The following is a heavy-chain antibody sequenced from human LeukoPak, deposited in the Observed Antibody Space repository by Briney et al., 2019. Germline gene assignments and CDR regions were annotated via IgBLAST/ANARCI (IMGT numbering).Heavy chain of an antibody. CDR2: IYPGDSDT. CDR3: ARRYYDILTGYYESLYYFDY. Sequence: GESLKISCKGSGYSFTSYWIGWVRQMPGKGLEWMGIIYPGDSDTRYSPSFQGQVTISADKSISTAYLQWSSLKASDTAMYYCARRYYDILTGYYESLYYFDYWGQGTLVTVSS. CDR1: GYSFTSYW. J-gene: IGHJ4*02. V-gene: IGHV5-51*01. D-gene: IGHD3-9*01.